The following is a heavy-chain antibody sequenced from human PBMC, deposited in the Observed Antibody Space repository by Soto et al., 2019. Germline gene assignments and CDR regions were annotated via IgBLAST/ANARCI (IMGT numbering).Heavy chain of an antibody. V-gene: IGHV1-3*01. D-gene: IGHD3-10*01. Sequence: ASVKVYCKASGYTFTSYAMHWVRQAPGQRLEWMGWINAGNGNTKYSQKFQGRVTITRDTSASIAYMELSSLRSEDTAVYYCATIFHPIYYGSGSYYNSPSVTDYWGQGTLVTVSS. CDR3: ATIFHPIYYGSGSYYNSPSVTDY. CDR2: INAGNGNT. J-gene: IGHJ4*02. CDR1: GYTFTSYA.